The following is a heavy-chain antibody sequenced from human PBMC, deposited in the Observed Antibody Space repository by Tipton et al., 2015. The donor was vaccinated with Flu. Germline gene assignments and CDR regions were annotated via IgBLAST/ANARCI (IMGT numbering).Heavy chain of an antibody. V-gene: IGHV3-9*01. Sequence: LRLSCAASGFTFDDYAMHWVRQAPGKGLEWVSGISWNSGSIGYADSVKGRFTISRDNAKNSLYLQMNSLRAEDTALYYCAKACSSTLIDAFDIWGQGTMVTVSS. D-gene: IGHD2-2*01. CDR2: ISWNSGSI. CDR3: AKACSSTLIDAFDI. CDR1: GFTFDDYA. J-gene: IGHJ3*02.